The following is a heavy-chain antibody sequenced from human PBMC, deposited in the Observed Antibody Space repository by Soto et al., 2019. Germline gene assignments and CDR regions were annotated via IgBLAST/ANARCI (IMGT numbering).Heavy chain of an antibody. J-gene: IGHJ4*02. CDR3: ARDRPRSGPPGGNY. Sequence: QVQLVQSGAEVKRPGASVKVSCKASGYSFQRYGISWVRQAPGQGLEWVGWISAFNGDTKYAQRLQDRDSMTTDTSPRTAPTGLRGLRSHATGLYYSARDRPRSGPPGGNYWGQGTLVTVSS. D-gene: IGHD6-19*01. CDR1: GYSFQRYG. V-gene: IGHV1-18*01. CDR2: ISAFNGDT.